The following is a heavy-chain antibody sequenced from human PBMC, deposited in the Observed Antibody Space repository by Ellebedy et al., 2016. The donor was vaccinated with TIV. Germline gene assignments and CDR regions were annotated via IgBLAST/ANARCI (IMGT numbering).Heavy chain of an antibody. CDR2: ISYDGSNK. V-gene: IGHV3-30*04. Sequence: GESLKISXAASGFTFSSYAMHWVRQAPGKGLEWVAVISYDGSNKYYADSVKGRFTISRDNAKNSLYLQMNSLRAEDTAVYYCGSRGYGDHGIAFDIWGQGTMVTVSS. D-gene: IGHD4-17*01. CDR3: GSRGYGDHGIAFDI. J-gene: IGHJ3*02. CDR1: GFTFSSYA.